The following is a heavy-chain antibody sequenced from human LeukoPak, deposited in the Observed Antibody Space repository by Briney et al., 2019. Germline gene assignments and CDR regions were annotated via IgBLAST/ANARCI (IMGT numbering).Heavy chain of an antibody. D-gene: IGHD6-6*01. J-gene: IGHJ6*02. CDR1: GFSFSSYS. Sequence: GGSLRLSCAASGFSFSSYSMNWVRQAPGKGLEWVSSISSSSYIYYADSVKGRFTISRDNAKNSLYLQMNSLRAEDTAVYYCARGQLGHYYYYGMDVWGQGTTVTVSS. V-gene: IGHV3-21*01. CDR2: ISSSSYI. CDR3: ARGQLGHYYYYGMDV.